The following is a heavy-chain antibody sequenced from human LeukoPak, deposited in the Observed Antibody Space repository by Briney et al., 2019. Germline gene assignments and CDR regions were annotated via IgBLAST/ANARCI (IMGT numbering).Heavy chain of an antibody. Sequence: PGGFLRISCAASGFTFTTYDMHLVRPATGEGLEWVSAIDTTGDTYYLGSVKGRFTISRENAKNSLYLQMNSLRAGDTAVYYCARDRGGGHMDVGGKGTTVTISS. V-gene: IGHV3-13*01. D-gene: IGHD2-15*01. J-gene: IGHJ6*03. CDR2: IDTTGDT. CDR1: GFTFTTYD. CDR3: ARDRGGGHMDV.